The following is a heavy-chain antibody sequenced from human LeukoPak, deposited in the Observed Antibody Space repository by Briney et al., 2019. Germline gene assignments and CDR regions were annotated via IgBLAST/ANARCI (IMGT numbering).Heavy chain of an antibody. V-gene: IGHV1-8*01. D-gene: IGHD4-11*01. CDR1: GYTLTAFS. CDR3: ARGLDSSYFDY. J-gene: IGHJ4*02. CDR2: MNPISGNT. Sequence: ASVKVSCKVSGYTLTAFSMHWVRQAPGQGLEWMGWMNPISGNTGYARKFQDRVSMTRNTSISTAYMELSSLRSEDTAIYYCARGLDSSYFDYWGQGTLVTVSS.